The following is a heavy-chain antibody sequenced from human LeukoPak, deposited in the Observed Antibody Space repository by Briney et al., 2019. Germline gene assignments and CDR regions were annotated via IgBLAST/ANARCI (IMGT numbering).Heavy chain of an antibody. CDR2: ISAYNGNT. D-gene: IGHD2-15*01. V-gene: IGHV1-18*01. Sequence: GASVKVSCKASGYTFTSYGISWVRQAPGQGLEWMGWISAYNGNTNYAQKLQGRVTMTTDTSTSTAYMELRSLRSDDTAVYYCARDQDIVVVVAANFDYWGQGTLVTVSS. CDR3: ARDQDIVVVVAANFDY. CDR1: GYTFTSYG. J-gene: IGHJ4*02.